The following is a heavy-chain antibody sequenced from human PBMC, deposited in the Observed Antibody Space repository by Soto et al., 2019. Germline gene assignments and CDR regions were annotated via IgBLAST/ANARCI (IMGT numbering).Heavy chain of an antibody. CDR1: GGSISSYY. Sequence: PSETXSLTCTVSGGSISSYYWSWIRQPPGKGLEWIGYIYYSGSTNYNPSLKSRVTISVDTSKNQFSLKLSSVTAADTAVYYCARRYGGTIDYWGQGTLVTVSS. D-gene: IGHD4-17*01. J-gene: IGHJ4*02. CDR3: ARRYGGTIDY. CDR2: IYYSGST. V-gene: IGHV4-59*08.